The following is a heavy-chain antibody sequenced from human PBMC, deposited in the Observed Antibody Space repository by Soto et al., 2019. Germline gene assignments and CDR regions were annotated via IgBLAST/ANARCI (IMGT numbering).Heavy chain of an antibody. D-gene: IGHD2-15*01. CDR3: ARAWGVVTTGYYFDY. J-gene: IGHJ4*02. Sequence: PSETLSLTCFVSGGSISSGGYYWSWIRQHPGKGLEWIGYIYYSGSTYYNPSLKSRVTISVDTSKDQFSLKLSSVTAADTAVYYCARAWGVVTTGYYFDYWGQGTLVTVSS. CDR1: GGSISSGGYY. CDR2: IYYSGST. V-gene: IGHV4-31*03.